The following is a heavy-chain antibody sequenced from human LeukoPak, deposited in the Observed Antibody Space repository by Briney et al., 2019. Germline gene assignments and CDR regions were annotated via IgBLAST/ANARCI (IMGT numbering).Heavy chain of an antibody. CDR3: ARDSRGVAVE. D-gene: IGHD6-19*01. J-gene: IGHJ4*02. CDR1: GFTFSSYS. CDR2: ISSSSTI. V-gene: IGHV3-48*02. Sequence: GGSLRLSCAASGFTFSSYSMNWVRQAPGKGLEWVSYISSSSTIYYADSVKGRFTISRDNAKNSLYLQMNSLRDEDTAVYYCARDSRGVAVEWGQGTLVTVSS.